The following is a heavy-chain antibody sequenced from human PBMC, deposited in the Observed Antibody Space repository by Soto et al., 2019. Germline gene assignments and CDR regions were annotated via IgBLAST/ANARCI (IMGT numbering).Heavy chain of an antibody. Sequence: ASVKVSCKASGYTFTGYYMHWVRQAPGQGLEWMGWINPNSGGTNYAQKFQGRVTMTRDTSISTAYMELSRLRSDGTAVYYCARGEFSGSYHPYYFDYWAREPWSPSPQ. D-gene: IGHD1-26*01. V-gene: IGHV1-2*02. CDR3: ARGEFSGSYHPYYFDY. J-gene: IGHJ4*02. CDR1: GYTFTGYY. CDR2: INPNSGGT.